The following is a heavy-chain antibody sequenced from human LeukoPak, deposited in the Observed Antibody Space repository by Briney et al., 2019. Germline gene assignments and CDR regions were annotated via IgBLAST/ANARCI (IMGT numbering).Heavy chain of an antibody. Sequence: GASVKVSCKAAGYTFTSYGISWWRQAPGQGVEWWGWISTYTGNTNYAQTLQGRVTMTTDTSTSTAYMELRSLRPDDTAVYYCARDPLYSNTYYVVPDYWGQGTLVTVSS. CDR2: ISTYTGNT. V-gene: IGHV1-18*01. D-gene: IGHD6-13*01. CDR1: GYTFTSYG. CDR3: ARDPLYSNTYYVVPDY. J-gene: IGHJ4*02.